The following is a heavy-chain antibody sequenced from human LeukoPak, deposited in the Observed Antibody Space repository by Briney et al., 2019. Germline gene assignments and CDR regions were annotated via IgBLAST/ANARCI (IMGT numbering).Heavy chain of an antibody. J-gene: IGHJ4*02. Sequence: SVKVSCKASGYTFTGYYMHWVRQAPGRGLEWMGGIIPIFGTANYAQKFQGRVTITTDESTSTAYMELSSLRSEDTAVYYCAGILTGYSAFDYWGQGTLVTVSS. CDR1: GYTFTGYY. CDR2: IIPIFGTA. V-gene: IGHV1-69*05. D-gene: IGHD3-9*01. CDR3: AGILTGYSAFDY.